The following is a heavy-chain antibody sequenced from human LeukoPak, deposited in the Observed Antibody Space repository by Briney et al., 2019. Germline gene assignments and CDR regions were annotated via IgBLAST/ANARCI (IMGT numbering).Heavy chain of an antibody. CDR2: ISGSGGST. V-gene: IGHV3-23*01. Sequence: HPGGSLRLSCAASGFTFSSYAMSWVRQAPGKGLEWVSAISGSGGSTYYADSVKGRFTISRDNSKNTLYLQMNSLRAEDTAVYYCAKLEAGYCSSTSCYGGEGYFDYWGQGTLVTVSS. CDR3: AKLEAGYCSSTSCYGGEGYFDY. CDR1: GFTFSSYA. J-gene: IGHJ4*02. D-gene: IGHD2-2*01.